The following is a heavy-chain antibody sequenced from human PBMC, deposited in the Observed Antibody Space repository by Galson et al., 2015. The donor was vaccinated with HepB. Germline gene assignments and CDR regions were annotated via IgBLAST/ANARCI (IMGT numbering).Heavy chain of an antibody. V-gene: IGHV5-10-1*01. J-gene: IGHJ3*02. CDR3: LRGGGWYGLDPNPYDI. Sequence: QSGAEVKKPGESVRIACKGSGYSFTNYWISWVRQMPGKGLEWMGRIDPTDSYTNYSPSFQGHVTISADKSINTAYLQWNSLKASDTAMYYCLRGGGWYGLDPNPYDIWGQGTMVTVSS. CDR2: IDPTDSYT. CDR1: GYSFTNYW. D-gene: IGHD6-19*01.